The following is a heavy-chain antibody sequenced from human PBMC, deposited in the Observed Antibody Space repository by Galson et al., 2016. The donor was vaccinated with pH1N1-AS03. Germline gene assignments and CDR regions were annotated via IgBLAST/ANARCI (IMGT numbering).Heavy chain of an antibody. Sequence: PALVKPTQTLTLTCSVSGVSVTSSGVGGGWFRQPLGKALEWLALVYWDETRRYSPPLKNRLTINKDSSKNQVVLTVTSVDPMYIATFFCALPNSGGNAFEIWGPGTMVTVSS. CDR1: GVSVTSSGVG. CDR3: ALPNSGGNAFEI. D-gene: IGHD2/OR15-2a*01. V-gene: IGHV2-5*02. CDR2: VYWDETR. J-gene: IGHJ3*02.